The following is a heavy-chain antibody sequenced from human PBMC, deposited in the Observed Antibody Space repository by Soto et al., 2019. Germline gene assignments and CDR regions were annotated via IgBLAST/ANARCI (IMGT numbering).Heavy chain of an antibody. Sequence: QVQLVESGGDMVQAGTSLRLSCKGSGFTFNSLSLQWVRQGPDKGLEWVAVVSFDGKVTYYADSVKGRFTVSRDNSKNTIYLQANSLRAEDTAVYYCAREPYGDSQYFDYWGQGTPVTVSS. CDR1: GFTFNSLS. J-gene: IGHJ4*02. D-gene: IGHD2-21*02. V-gene: IGHV3-30*04. CDR3: AREPYGDSQYFDY. CDR2: VSFDGKVT.